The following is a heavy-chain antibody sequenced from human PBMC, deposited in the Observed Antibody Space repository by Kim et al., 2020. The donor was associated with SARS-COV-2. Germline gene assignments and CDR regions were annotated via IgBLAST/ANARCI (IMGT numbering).Heavy chain of an antibody. V-gene: IGHV4-59*01. J-gene: IGHJ4*02. Sequence: STNYNPSLKSRVTISVDTSKNQFSLNLSSVTAADTAVYYCAREIYNLFDYWGQGTLVTVSS. D-gene: IGHD1-1*01. CDR3: AREIYNLFDY. CDR2: ST.